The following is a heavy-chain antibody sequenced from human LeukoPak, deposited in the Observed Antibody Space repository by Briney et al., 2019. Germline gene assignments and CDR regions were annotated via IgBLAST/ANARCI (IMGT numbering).Heavy chain of an antibody. CDR3: ARDGDAYSYGFKGNWFGP. Sequence: SVKVSCKASGGTFSSYAISWVRPAPGQGLEWMGGIIPIFGTANYAQKFQGRVTVTADESTSTAYMELSSLRSEDTAVYYCARDGDAYSYGFKGNWFGPWGQGTLVTVSS. J-gene: IGHJ5*02. V-gene: IGHV1-69*13. CDR2: IIPIFGTA. D-gene: IGHD5-18*01. CDR1: GGTFSSYA.